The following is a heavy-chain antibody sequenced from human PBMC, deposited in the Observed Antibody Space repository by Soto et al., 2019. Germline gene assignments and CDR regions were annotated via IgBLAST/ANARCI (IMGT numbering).Heavy chain of an antibody. V-gene: IGHV4-4*07. J-gene: IGHJ6*02. CDR2: IYSGGIP. CDR1: GGSVSSQY. CDR3: ARLVNYYLGMDV. Sequence: PSETLSLTCTVSGGSVSSQYWSWIRQPAGKGLEWIGRIYSGGIPLIHPSLESRVALSLDTSKNQFSLTLSSVTAADTATYYCARLVNYYLGMDVWGLGTTDTVSS.